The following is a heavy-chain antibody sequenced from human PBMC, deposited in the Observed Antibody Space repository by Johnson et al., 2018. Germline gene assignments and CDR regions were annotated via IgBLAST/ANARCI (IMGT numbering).Heavy chain of an antibody. CDR2: TRDKSNSYTT. Sequence: EVQLVESGGGLVQPGGSLRLSCAASGFTFSDHYMYWVRQAPGKGLEWVGRTRDKSNSYTTEYAASGKGGFTLSREDSKNSLYLQMNSLKTEDTAVYFCVRASGITYPDFQHWGQGTLVTVSA. CDR3: VRASGITYPDFQH. D-gene: IGHD3-10*01. J-gene: IGHJ1*01. V-gene: IGHV3-72*01. CDR1: GFTFSDHY.